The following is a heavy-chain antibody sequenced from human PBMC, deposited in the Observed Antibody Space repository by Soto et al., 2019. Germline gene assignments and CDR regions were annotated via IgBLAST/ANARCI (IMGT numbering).Heavy chain of an antibody. CDR2: ISSASTTV. D-gene: IGHD3-10*01. J-gene: IGHJ4*02. CDR3: ARVGTFYYGSGSMGGFDY. V-gene: IGHV3-48*03. CDR1: GFTFRTYE. Sequence: EVQLVESGGGLVQPGGSLRLSCAASGFTFRTYEMIWVRQAPGKGLEWLSYISSASTTVYYAASVRGRFTISRDNAKNSLYLYMNSLRADDTAVYYCARVGTFYYGSGSMGGFDYWGQGALVTVSS.